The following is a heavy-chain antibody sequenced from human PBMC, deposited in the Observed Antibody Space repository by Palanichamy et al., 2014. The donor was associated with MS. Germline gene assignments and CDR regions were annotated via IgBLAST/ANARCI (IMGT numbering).Heavy chain of an antibody. CDR3: ARAPRGRNYYDD. Sequence: EVQLVESGGDLIQPGGSLRLSCTASGFTVSSTYMSWVRQAPGLGLEWVSSLDSVGVRSYADSVKGRFSISRDNSQNTLFLQMNSLRGEDTAVYYCARAPRGRNYYDDWGQGTLVTVSS. D-gene: IGHD5-24*01. J-gene: IGHJ4*02. V-gene: IGHV3-53*01. CDR1: GFTVSSTY. CDR2: LDSVGVR.